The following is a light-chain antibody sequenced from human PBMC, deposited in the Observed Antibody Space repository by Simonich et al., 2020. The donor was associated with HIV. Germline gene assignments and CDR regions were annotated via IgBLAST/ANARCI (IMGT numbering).Light chain of an antibody. J-gene: IGKJ1*01. CDR3: QQYGSSAWT. CDR2: DTS. Sequence: EIVLTQSPGTLSLSPGERATLSCRASESVNSKYLPWYQQKPGLAPRLLIYDTSSRATGIPDRFSGSGSGTDFTLSISRLEPEDFAVYYCQQYGSSAWTFGQGTKVEIK. V-gene: IGKV3D-20*01. CDR1: ESVNSKY.